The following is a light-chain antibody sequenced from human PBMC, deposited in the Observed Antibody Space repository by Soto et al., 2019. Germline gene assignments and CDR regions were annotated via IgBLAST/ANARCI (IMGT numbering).Light chain of an antibody. J-gene: IGKJ1*01. Sequence: EIVLTQSQATLSLSPGERATLSCRASQSVSSYLAWYQQKPGPAPRLLIYEASNRAAGIPGRFSGRGSGTDFTLTISRLEPEDFAVYYCQQYGSSPRTFGQGTKLDIK. V-gene: IGKV3-20*01. CDR1: QSVSSY. CDR3: QQYGSSPRT. CDR2: EAS.